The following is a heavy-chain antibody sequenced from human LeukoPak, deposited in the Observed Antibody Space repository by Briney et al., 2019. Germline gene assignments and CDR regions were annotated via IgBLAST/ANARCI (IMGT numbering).Heavy chain of an antibody. CDR2: IYSSGNT. D-gene: IGHD3-10*01. CDR1: GASISSSNYY. J-gene: IGHJ4*02. CDR3: ARDNYYGSGSYLY. Sequence: SETLSLTCAVSGASISSSNYYWGWVRQSPGKGLEWIGNIYSSGNTYYNASLKSRVTMSVDTAKNQVSLRLSSVTAADTAVYYCARDNYYGSGSYLYWGQGTLVTVSS. V-gene: IGHV4-39*07.